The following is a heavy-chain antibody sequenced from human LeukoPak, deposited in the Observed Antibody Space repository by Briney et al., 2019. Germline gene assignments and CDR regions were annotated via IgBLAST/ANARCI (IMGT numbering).Heavy chain of an antibody. CDR1: GFTFSSYS. J-gene: IGHJ6*02. V-gene: IGHV3-21*01. D-gene: IGHD3-3*01. Sequence: GGSLRLSCAASGFTFSSYSMNWVRQAPGKGLEWVSSISSSSSYIYYADSVKGRFTISRDNAKNSLYLQMNGLRAEDTAVYYCARDYKADYDSWSGHPGYYYGMDVWGQGTTVTVSS. CDR3: ARDYKADYDSWSGHPGYYYGMDV. CDR2: ISSSSSYI.